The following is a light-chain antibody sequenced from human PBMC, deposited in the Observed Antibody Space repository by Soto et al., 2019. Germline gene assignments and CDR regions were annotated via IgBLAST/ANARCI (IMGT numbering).Light chain of an antibody. J-gene: IGKJ1*01. V-gene: IGKV3-15*01. CDR1: QSVRSN. Sequence: EIVLTQSPATLSVSPGGSATLSCRASQSVRSNLAWYQQKPGQAPRLLIYGASTRATDIPARFSGSGSGTEFTLTISSLKSEYFAVYYCQQYNKWPPMTFGQGTKVEIK. CDR3: QQYNKWPPMT. CDR2: GAS.